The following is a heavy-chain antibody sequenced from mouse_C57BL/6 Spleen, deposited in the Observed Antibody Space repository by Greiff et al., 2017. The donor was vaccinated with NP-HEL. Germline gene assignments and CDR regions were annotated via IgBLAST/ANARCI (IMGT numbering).Heavy chain of an antibody. J-gene: IGHJ3*01. CDR2: IHPNSGST. Sequence: VQLKQPGAELVKPGASVKLSCKASGYTFTSYWMHWVKQRPGQGLEWIGMIHPNSGSTNYNEKFKSKATLTVDKSSSTAYMQLSSLTSEDSAVYYCARDDYDGFAYWGQGTLVTVSA. V-gene: IGHV1-64*01. D-gene: IGHD2-4*01. CDR1: GYTFTSYW. CDR3: ARDDYDGFAY.